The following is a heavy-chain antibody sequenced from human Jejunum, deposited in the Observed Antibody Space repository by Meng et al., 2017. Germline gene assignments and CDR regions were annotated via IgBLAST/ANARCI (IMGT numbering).Heavy chain of an antibody. CDR1: GFTFSNNA. V-gene: IGHV3-23*01. CDR2: ISGSGGST. D-gene: IGHD5-12*01. J-gene: IGHJ6*02. CDR3: AKVAEGYRGLHDYYYGMDV. Sequence: GESLKISCAASGFTFSNNAMTWVRQAPGKGLEWVSIISGSGGSTQYGDSVKGRFTISRDNSKNTLFLQMSRLRADDTALYYCAKVAEGYRGLHDYYYGMDVWGQGTTVTVSS.